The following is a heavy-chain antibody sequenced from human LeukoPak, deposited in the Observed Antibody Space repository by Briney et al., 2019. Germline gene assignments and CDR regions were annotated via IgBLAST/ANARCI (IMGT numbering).Heavy chain of an antibody. J-gene: IGHJ3*02. CDR2: IYYSGST. V-gene: IGHV4-39*01. CDR1: GGSISSSSYY. D-gene: IGHD6-13*01. CDR3: ARRFQQLSAFDI. Sequence: MASETLSLTCTVSGGSISSSSYYWGWIRQPPGKGLEWIGSIYYSGSTYYNPSLKSRVTISVDTSKNQFSLKLSSVTAADTAVYYCARRFQQLSAFDIWGQGTMVTVSS.